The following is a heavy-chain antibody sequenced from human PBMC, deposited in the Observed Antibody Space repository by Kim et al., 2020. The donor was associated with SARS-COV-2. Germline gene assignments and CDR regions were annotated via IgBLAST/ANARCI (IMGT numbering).Heavy chain of an antibody. CDR2: T. D-gene: IGHD3-3*01. J-gene: IGHJ2*01. CDR3: AKVWMWNFDL. V-gene: IGHV3-23*01. Sequence: TYHEGAVKGRLTITRDNTKHTLYLQMTSLRAEDTAVYYCAKVWMWNFDLWGRGTLVTVSS.